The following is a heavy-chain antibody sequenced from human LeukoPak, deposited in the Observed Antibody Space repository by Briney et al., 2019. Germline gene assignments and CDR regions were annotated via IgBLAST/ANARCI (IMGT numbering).Heavy chain of an antibody. CDR3: ASYYCTNGVCYCWFEP. CDR2: IYPGDSDT. CDR1: GYSFTSYW. Sequence: GESMKISCKGSGYSFTSYWIGWVRQMPSKGLEWMGIIYPGDSDTRYSPSFQCQVTLSADKALSPADQQWSSLKASDTAMYYCASYYCTNGVCYCWFEPWGQGTLVTVSS. V-gene: IGHV5-51*01. D-gene: IGHD2-8*01. J-gene: IGHJ5*02.